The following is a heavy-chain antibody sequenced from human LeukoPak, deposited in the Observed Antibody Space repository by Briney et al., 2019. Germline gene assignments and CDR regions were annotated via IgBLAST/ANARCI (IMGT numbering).Heavy chain of an antibody. CDR3: ARGYGPGNYYLDY. Sequence: GGSLRLSCAASGFTFSSYWMSWVRQAPGKGLEWVANINQDGSEKYYVDSMKGRFTISRDNAKNSLYLQMNSLRAEDTAVYYCARGYGPGNYYLDYWGQGTLVSVSS. CDR2: INQDGSEK. D-gene: IGHD3-10*01. CDR1: GFTFSSYW. J-gene: IGHJ4*02. V-gene: IGHV3-7*04.